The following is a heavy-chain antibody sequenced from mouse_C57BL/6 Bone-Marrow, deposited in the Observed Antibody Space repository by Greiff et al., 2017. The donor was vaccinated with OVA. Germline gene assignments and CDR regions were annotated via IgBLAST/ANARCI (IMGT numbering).Heavy chain of an antibody. CDR3: ARQGDYDAFAY. V-gene: IGHV5-12*01. CDR1: GFTFSDYY. D-gene: IGHD2-4*01. J-gene: IGHJ3*01. CDR2: ISNGGGST. Sequence: EVMLVESGGGLVQPGGSLKLSCAASGFTFSDYYMYWVRQTPEKRLEWVAYISNGGGSTYYPDTVKGRITISRDNAKNTLYLQMSRLKSEDTAMYYCARQGDYDAFAYWGQGTLVTVSA.